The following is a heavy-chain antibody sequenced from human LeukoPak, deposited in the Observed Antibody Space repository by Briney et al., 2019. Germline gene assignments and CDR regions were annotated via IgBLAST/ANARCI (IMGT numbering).Heavy chain of an antibody. CDR2: ISASGSTI. J-gene: IGHJ6*03. D-gene: IGHD1-14*01. Sequence: SGGSLRLSCAASGFSFSSYEMNWVRQAPGKGLEWVSYISASGSTIYYADSVKGRFTMSRDNAKNSLFLEMNSLRVEDTAVYYCARFPGGAEYRHYYYMDVWGKGTTVTVSS. CDR3: ARFPGGAEYRHYYYMDV. V-gene: IGHV3-48*03. CDR1: GFSFSSYE.